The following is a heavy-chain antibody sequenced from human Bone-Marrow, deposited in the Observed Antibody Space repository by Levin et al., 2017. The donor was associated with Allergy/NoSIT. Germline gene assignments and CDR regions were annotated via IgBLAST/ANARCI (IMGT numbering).Heavy chain of an antibody. CDR1: GDSINSHNSF. V-gene: IGHV4-39*01. CDR2: IFYSGST. CDR3: ARDVYGSGSVDGLDI. J-gene: IGHJ3*02. Sequence: PSETLSLTCTVSGDSINSHNSFWGWIRQPPGTGLEWIGCIFYSGSTYYNPSLKSRVTISVDTSKSRFSLKLESVTAADTAVYYCARDVYGSGSVDGLDIWGQGTRVTVSS. D-gene: IGHD3-10*01.